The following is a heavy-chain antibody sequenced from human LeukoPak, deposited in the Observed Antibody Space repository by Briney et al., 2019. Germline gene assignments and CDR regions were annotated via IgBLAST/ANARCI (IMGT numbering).Heavy chain of an antibody. J-gene: IGHJ4*02. CDR3: ARDPGTAMGRALDY. D-gene: IGHD5-18*01. V-gene: IGHV3-74*01. Sequence: GGSLRLSCAASGFTFSNYWMHWVRQAPGKGLVWVSRINSDESTTTYADSAKGRFTISRDNAKNTLYLQMNSLRAEDTAVYYCARDPGTAMGRALDYWGQGTLVTASS. CDR2: INSDESTT. CDR1: GFTFSNYW.